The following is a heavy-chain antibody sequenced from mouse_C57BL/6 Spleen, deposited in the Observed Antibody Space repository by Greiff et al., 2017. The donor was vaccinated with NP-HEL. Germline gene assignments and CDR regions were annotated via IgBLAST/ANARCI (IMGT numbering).Heavy chain of an antibody. J-gene: IGHJ3*01. D-gene: IGHD1-1*01. CDR1: GYTFTSYG. V-gene: IGHV1-81*01. CDR3: ARLITTVVASEAY. Sequence: VKLVESGAELARPGASVKLSCKASGYTFTSYGISWVKQRTGQGLEWIGEIYPRSGNTYYNEKFKGKATLTADKSSSTAYMELRSLTSEDSAVYFCARLITTVVASEAYWGQGTLVTVSA. CDR2: IYPRSGNT.